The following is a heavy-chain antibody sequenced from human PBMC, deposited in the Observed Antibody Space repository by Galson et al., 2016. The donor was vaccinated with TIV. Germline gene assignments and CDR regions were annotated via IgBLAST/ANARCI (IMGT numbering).Heavy chain of an antibody. CDR1: GFSVSTDY. D-gene: IGHD6-6*01. J-gene: IGHJ4*02. V-gene: IGHV3-53*01. CDR3: ARDSAFGTSSL. CDR2: IYPDDNT. Sequence: SLRLSCAASGFSVSTDYMSWVRQAPGKGLEWVSIIYPDDNTYYSDSMKGRFTISRDKSKNTLYLQVNSLTVGDTAVYYCARDSAFGTSSLWGQGTLVTVSS.